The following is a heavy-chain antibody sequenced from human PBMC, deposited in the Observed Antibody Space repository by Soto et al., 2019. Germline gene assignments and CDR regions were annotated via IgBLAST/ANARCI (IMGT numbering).Heavy chain of an antibody. V-gene: IGHV1-2*04. J-gene: IGHJ2*01. D-gene: IGHD2-21*01. CDR2: INPKSGAT. CDR3: ARDLCGGNCPGIWYFDL. Sequence: QVRLVQSGAEVQKPGASVKVSCKASGYTFTDYWIHWVRQAPRQGLEWMGWINPKSGATNYAQKFQGWVTMTRDTSISTVYLDLSRLTSDDTAIYYCARDLCGGNCPGIWYFDLWGRGTLVTVSS. CDR1: GYTFTDYW.